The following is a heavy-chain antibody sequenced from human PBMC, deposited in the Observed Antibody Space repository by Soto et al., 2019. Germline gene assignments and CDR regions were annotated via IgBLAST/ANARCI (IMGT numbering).Heavy chain of an antibody. J-gene: IGHJ3*02. CDR2: IWYDGSNK. D-gene: IGHD3-22*01. CDR3: ARAFDDSSGYYGYDAFDI. Sequence: GGSLRLSCAASGFTFSSYGMHWVRQAPGKGLEWVALIWYDGSNKYYADSVKGRFTISRDNSKNSLFLQMNSLRAEDTAVYYCARAFDDSSGYYGYDAFDIWGQGTMVTVSS. V-gene: IGHV3-33*01. CDR1: GFTFSSYG.